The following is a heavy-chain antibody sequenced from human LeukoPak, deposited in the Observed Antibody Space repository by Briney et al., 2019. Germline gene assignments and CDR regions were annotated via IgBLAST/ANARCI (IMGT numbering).Heavy chain of an antibody. CDR3: ARAPLEGYRPYYFDY. V-gene: IGHV4-4*02. J-gene: IGHJ4*02. D-gene: IGHD3-3*01. Sequence: SETLSLTCAVSGGSISSSNWWSWVRQPPGKGLEWIGEIYHSGSTNYNPSLKSRVTISVDKSKNQFSLKLSSVTAADTAVYYCARAPLEGYRPYYFDYWGQGTLVTVSS. CDR1: GGSISSSNW. CDR2: IYHSGST.